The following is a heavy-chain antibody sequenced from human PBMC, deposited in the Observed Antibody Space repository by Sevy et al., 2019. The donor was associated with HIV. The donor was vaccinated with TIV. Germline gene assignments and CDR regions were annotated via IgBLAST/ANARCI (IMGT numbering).Heavy chain of an antibody. CDR2: INSDGSST. D-gene: IGHD6-13*01. CDR1: GFTFSSYW. V-gene: IGHV3-74*01. CDR3: ARERRIAAAGRGRAFDI. J-gene: IGHJ3*02. Sequence: GGSLRLSCAASGFTFSSYWMHWVRRAPGKGLVWVSRINSDGSSTSYADSVKGRFTISRDNAKNTLYLQMNSLRAEDTAVYYCARERRIAAAGRGRAFDIWGQGTMVTVSS.